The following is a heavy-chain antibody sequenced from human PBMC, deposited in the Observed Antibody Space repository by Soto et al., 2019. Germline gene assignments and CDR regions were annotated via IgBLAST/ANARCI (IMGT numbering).Heavy chain of an antibody. V-gene: IGHV4-61*01. CDR2: IYYTGTT. CDR1: GASVSAGSYY. CDR3: ARVGSTETCFDP. Sequence: SETLSLTCTVSGASVSAGSYYLIWIRQPPGKGLEWIGFIYYTGTTRYNPSLQSRVLMSVDTSKNQLSLDLNSVTAADTAVYYCARVGSTETCFDPRGQGTLVTGSS. D-gene: IGHD2-8*02. J-gene: IGHJ5*01.